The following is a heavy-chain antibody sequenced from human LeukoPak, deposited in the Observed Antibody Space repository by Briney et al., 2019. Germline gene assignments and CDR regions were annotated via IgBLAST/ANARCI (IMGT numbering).Heavy chain of an antibody. J-gene: IGHJ3*02. CDR2: IRAKAYGGKT. CDR3: TRVPRRIVTMVIVVRGHDAFDI. Sequence: GGSLTVSCTACGFSFGHYAMTWFGPAPGKGLEGVGFIRAKAYGGKTEYSASVKGRFTISRDDSKSLAYLQMNSLQTEATAVYFCTRVPRRIVTMVIVVRGHDAFDIWGQGTMVTVPS. CDR1: GFSFGHYA. V-gene: IGHV3-49*03. D-gene: IGHD3-22*01.